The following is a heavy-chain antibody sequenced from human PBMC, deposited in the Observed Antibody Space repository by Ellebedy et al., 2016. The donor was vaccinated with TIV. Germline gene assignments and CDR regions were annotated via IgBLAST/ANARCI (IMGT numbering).Heavy chain of an antibody. D-gene: IGHD4-17*01. J-gene: IGHJ4*02. CDR3: AKEEKDGDYVVGSDFDY. V-gene: IGHV3-23*01. CDR2: ISGSGGST. CDR1: GFTFSSYA. Sequence: GGSLRLSXAASGFTFSSYAMSWVRQAPGKGLEWVSAISGSGGSTYYADSVKGRFTISRDNSKNTLYLQMNSLRAEDTAVYYCAKEEKDGDYVVGSDFDYWGQGTLVTVSS.